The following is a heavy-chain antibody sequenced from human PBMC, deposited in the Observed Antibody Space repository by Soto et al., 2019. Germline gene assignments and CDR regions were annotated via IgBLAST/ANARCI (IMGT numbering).Heavy chain of an antibody. V-gene: IGHV4-30-2*01. Sequence: PSETLSLTCAVSGGSISSGGYSWSWIRQPPGKGLEWIGYIYHSGSTYYNPSLKSRVTISVDRSKNQFSLKLSSVTAADTAVHYCARIAVAGTGWYFDLWGRGTLVTVSS. J-gene: IGHJ2*01. D-gene: IGHD6-19*01. CDR3: ARIAVAGTGWYFDL. CDR1: GGSISSGGYS. CDR2: IYHSGST.